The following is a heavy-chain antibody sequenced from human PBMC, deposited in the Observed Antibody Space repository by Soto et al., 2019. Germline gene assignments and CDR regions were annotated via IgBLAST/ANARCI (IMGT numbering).Heavy chain of an antibody. D-gene: IGHD3-9*01. Sequence: EVQLVESGGGLVQPGGSLRLSCAASGFTFSSYWMHWVRQAPGKGLVWVSRINSDGSSTSYADSVKGRFTISRDNAKNTLYLQMNSLRAEDTAVYYCARADADFDWLLAYYGMDVWGQGTTVNVSS. V-gene: IGHV3-74*01. CDR1: GFTFSSYW. J-gene: IGHJ6*01. CDR2: INSDGSST. CDR3: ARADADFDWLLAYYGMDV.